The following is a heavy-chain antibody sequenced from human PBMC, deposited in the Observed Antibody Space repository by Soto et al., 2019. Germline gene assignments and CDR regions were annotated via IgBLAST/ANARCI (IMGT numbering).Heavy chain of an antibody. D-gene: IGHD6-13*01. Sequence: SETLSLTCAVYGGSFSGYYWSWIRQPPGKGLEWIGEINHSGSTNYNPSLKSRVTISVDTSKNQFSLKLSSVTAADTAVYYCAVRYSSSKYYFDYWGQGTLVTVSS. V-gene: IGHV4-34*01. J-gene: IGHJ4*02. CDR2: INHSGST. CDR1: GGSFSGYY. CDR3: AVRYSSSKYYFDY.